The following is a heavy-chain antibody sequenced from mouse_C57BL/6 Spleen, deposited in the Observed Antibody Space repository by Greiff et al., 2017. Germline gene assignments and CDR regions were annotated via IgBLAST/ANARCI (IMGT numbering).Heavy chain of an antibody. CDR3: ARYGYSFAY. CDR1: GFTFSSYA. CDR2: ISDGGSYT. D-gene: IGHD2-2*01. V-gene: IGHV5-4*03. J-gene: IGHJ3*01. Sequence: DVKLVESGGGLVKPGGSLKLSCAASGFTFSSYAMSWVRQTPEKRLEWVATISDGGSYTYYPDNVKGRFTISRDNAKNNLYLQMSHLKSEDTAMYYCARYGYSFAYWGQGTLVTVSA.